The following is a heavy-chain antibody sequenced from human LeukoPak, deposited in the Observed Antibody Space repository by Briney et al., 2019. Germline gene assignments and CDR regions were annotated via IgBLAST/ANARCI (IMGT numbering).Heavy chain of an antibody. CDR3: PRGQDSSGWYGTLNY. V-gene: IGHV4-34*01. J-gene: IGHJ4*02. D-gene: IGHD6-19*01. CDR1: GGSFSGYY. Sequence: PSETLSLTCAVYGGSFSGYYWTWIRQPPGKGLEWIGEINHSGSTNYNPSLKSRVTISVDTSKNQFSLKLSSVTAADTAVYYCPRGQDSSGWYGTLNYWGQGTLVTVSS. CDR2: INHSGST.